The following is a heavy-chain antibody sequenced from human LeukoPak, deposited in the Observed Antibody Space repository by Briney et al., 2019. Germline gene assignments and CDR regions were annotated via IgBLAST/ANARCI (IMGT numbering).Heavy chain of an antibody. D-gene: IGHD2-2*01. CDR3: ARAAYCSSTSCSYYYYGMDV. J-gene: IGHJ6*02. V-gene: IGHV1-2*02. Sequence: ASVKVSCMASGYTFTDYYMHWVRQAPGQGLEWMGWINPNSGGTNYAQKSQGRVTMTRDTSISTAYMDLSSLRSDDTAMYYCARAAYCSSTSCSYYYYGMDVWGQGTTVTVSS. CDR1: GYTFTDYY. CDR2: INPNSGGT.